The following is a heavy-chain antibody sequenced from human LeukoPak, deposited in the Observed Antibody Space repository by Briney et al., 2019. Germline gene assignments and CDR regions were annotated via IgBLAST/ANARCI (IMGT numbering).Heavy chain of an antibody. J-gene: IGHJ4*02. V-gene: IGHV3-23*01. CDR1: ASTFTIYA. D-gene: IGHD5-24*01. Sequence: RMSLRPSCAASASTFTIYAMSSASHTPRNGPESISGMSGSGGTQYSAESVKGRFTISRDTSKNPLYQQMNSLRAEDTAVYHCAKRRELATYYFDYWGQGPLVTVSS. CDR2: MSGSGGTQ. CDR3: AKRRELATYYFDY.